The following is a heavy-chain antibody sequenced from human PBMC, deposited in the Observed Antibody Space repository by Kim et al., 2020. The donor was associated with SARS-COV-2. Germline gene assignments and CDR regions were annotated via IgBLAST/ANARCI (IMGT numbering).Heavy chain of an antibody. Sequence: GGSLRLSCAGSGFTFSNSAMCWVRQPPGKGLDLVSSIGTVGRISYADSVTGRFTTPRDNSKNTLYPPMNSLRPELTALYYCAKDAVAGNGGYGAFDIWC. J-gene: IGHJ3*02. V-gene: IGHV3-23*01. CDR1: GFTFSNSA. CDR3: AKDAVAGNGGYGAFDI. CDR2: IGTVGRI. D-gene: IGHD6-19*01.